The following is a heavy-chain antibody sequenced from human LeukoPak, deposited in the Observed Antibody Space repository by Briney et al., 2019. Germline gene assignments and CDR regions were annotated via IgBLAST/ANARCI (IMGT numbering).Heavy chain of an antibody. Sequence: SETLSLTCTVSGYSISSGYYWGWIRQPPGKGLEWIGSIYHSGSTYYNPSLKSRVTISVDTSKNQFSLKLSSVTAADTAVYHCASDPNSVLFGFWGQGTLVTVSS. V-gene: IGHV4-38-2*02. J-gene: IGHJ4*02. D-gene: IGHD1-1*01. CDR3: ASDPNSVLFGF. CDR1: GYSISSGYY. CDR2: IYHSGST.